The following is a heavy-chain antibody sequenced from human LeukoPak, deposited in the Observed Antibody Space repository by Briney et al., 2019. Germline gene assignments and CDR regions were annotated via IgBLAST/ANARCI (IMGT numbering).Heavy chain of an antibody. CDR2: IYYSGST. Sequence: PSETLSPTCLVSAGSITSYYWSWIRQPPGNGLEWIGYIYYSGSTNYNPSLKSRVTISVDTSKSQFSLKLRSVTAADTAVYYCARDYGEVTFDYWGQGTLVTVSS. J-gene: IGHJ4*02. V-gene: IGHV4-59*01. CDR1: AGSITSYY. CDR3: ARDYGEVTFDY. D-gene: IGHD2-21*02.